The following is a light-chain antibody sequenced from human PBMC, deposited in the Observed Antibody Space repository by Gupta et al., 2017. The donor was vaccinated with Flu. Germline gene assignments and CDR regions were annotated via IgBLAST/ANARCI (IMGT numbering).Light chain of an antibody. Sequence: QSALTQPASVSGSPGQSVTISCTGTSSDVGNYMFVSWFQQQTGTAPKLIIYEGSVRPSVVSNRFSGSKSGNTASMTISGLQTDDEADYYCCSYAGGPWVFGGGTKVTVL. CDR2: EGS. CDR1: SSDVGNYMF. CDR3: CSYAGGPWV. V-gene: IGLV2-23*01. J-gene: IGLJ3*02.